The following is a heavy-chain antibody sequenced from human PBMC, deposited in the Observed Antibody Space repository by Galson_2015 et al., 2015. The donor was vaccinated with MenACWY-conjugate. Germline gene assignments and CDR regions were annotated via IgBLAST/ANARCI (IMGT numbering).Heavy chain of an antibody. J-gene: IGHJ6*03. CDR3: ASSTSSAGLPSYYYYMDV. CDR2: IDPSDSYT. V-gene: IGHV5-10-1*01. CDR1: GYSFTSYW. Sequence: SGAEVKKPGESLRISCTASGYSFTSYWINWVRQMPGKGLEWMGRIDPSDSYTSYSPSFQGHVTISGDKSISTAYLQWSSLKASDTAMYYCASSTSSAGLPSYYYYMDVWGKGTTVTVSS. D-gene: IGHD2-2*01.